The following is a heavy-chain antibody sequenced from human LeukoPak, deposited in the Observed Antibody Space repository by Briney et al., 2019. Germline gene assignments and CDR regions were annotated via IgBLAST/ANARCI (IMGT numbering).Heavy chain of an antibody. CDR3: ARGRITMVRGVTQTGLDY. D-gene: IGHD3-10*01. CDR1: GGSFSGYY. J-gene: IGHJ4*02. V-gene: IGHV4-34*01. CDR2: INHSGST. Sequence: SETLSLTCAVYGGSFSGYYWSWIRQPPGKGLEWIGEINHSGSTNYNPSLKSRVTISVDTSKNQFSLKLSSVTAADTAVYYCARGRITMVRGVTQTGLDYWGQGTQVTVSS.